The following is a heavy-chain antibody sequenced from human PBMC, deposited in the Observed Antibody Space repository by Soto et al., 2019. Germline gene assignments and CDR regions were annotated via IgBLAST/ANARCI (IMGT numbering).Heavy chain of an antibody. J-gene: IGHJ6*02. CDR1: GFTFSNYD. CDR2: ISSSGGII. D-gene: IGHD3-10*01. Sequence: SGGSLRLSCAASGFTFSNYDINWVRQAPGKGPEWISHISSSGGIIYYADSVKGRFTISRDNAKNSLYLQMNSLRGEDTAVYYCAREGSVSSSDYYAYYYGMDFWGQGTTVTVSS. V-gene: IGHV3-48*03. CDR3: AREGSVSSSDYYAYYYGMDF.